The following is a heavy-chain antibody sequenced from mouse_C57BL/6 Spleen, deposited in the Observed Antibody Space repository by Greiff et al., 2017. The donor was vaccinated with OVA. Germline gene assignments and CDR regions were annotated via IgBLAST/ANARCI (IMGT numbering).Heavy chain of an antibody. CDR2: INPGSGGT. CDR3: ARDGYGIYFDY. V-gene: IGHV1-54*01. CDR1: GYAFTNYL. J-gene: IGHJ2*01. Sequence: VQLQQSGAELVRPGTSVKVSCKASGYAFTNYLIEWVKQRPGQGLEWIGVINPGSGGTNYNEKFKGKATLTADKSSSTAYMQLSSLTSEDSAVYFCARDGYGIYFDYRGQGTTLSVST. D-gene: IGHD2-10*02.